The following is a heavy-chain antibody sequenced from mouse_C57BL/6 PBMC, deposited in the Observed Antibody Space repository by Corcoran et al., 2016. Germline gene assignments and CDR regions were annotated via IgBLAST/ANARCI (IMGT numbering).Heavy chain of an antibody. CDR1: GYTFTDYY. D-gene: IGHD3-3*01. CDR2: INPYNGGT. CDR3: ARGQGYYFDY. V-gene: IGHV1-19*01. Sequence: EVQLQQSGPVLVKPGASVKMSCKASGYTFTDYYMNWVKQSHGKSLEWIGVINPYNGGTSYNQKFKGKATLTVDTSSSTAYMELNSLTSEDSAVYYCARGQGYYFDYWGQGTTLTVSS. J-gene: IGHJ2*01.